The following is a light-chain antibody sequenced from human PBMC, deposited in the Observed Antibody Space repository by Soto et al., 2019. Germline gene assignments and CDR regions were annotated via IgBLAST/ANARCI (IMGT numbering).Light chain of an antibody. V-gene: IGKV3-20*01. CDR3: QQFRSSPLT. J-gene: IGKJ4*01. CDR1: QSISINY. Sequence: EIVLTQSPGTLSLSLGERATLSCRASQSISINYLAWYQQKPGRAPRLLIYGASSRASGIPDRFSGSGSGTDFTLTISRVEPEDFAVYYCQQFRSSPLTFGGGTKVDIK. CDR2: GAS.